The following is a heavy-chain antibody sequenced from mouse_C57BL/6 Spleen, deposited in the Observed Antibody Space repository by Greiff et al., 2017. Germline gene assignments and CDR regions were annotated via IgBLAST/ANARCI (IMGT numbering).Heavy chain of an antibody. CDR1: GYAFSSYW. V-gene: IGHV1-80*01. CDR2: IYPGDGDT. Sequence: VQLQQSGAELVKPGASVKISCKASGYAFSSYWLNWVKQRPGKGLAGIGQIYPGDGDTNYNGKFKGKATLTADKSSSTAYMQLSSLTSEYSAVYFCARTTVVDYYFDYWGQGTTLTVSS. CDR3: ARTTVVDYYFDY. J-gene: IGHJ2*01. D-gene: IGHD1-1*01.